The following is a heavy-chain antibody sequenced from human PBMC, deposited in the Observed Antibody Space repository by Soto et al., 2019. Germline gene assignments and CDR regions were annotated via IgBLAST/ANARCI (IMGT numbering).Heavy chain of an antibody. CDR1: GFTFSSYA. V-gene: IGHV3-23*01. CDR3: AKAFSPSTPYSNSYYFDY. CDR2: ISGSGGST. D-gene: IGHD4-4*01. Sequence: GGSLRLSCAASGFTFSSYAMSWVRQAPGKGLEWVSAISGSGGSTYYADSVKGRFTISRDNSKNTLYLQMNSLRAEDTAVYYCAKAFSPSTPYSNSYYFDYWGQGTLVTVSS. J-gene: IGHJ4*02.